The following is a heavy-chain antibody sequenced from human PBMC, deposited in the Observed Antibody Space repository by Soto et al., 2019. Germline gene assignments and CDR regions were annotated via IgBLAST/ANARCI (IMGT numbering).Heavy chain of an antibody. D-gene: IGHD2-15*01. CDR2: IYYSGST. CDR3: ARSDCSGGSCYSFYYYGMDD. V-gene: IGHV4-31*03. Sequence: QVQLQESGPGLVKPSQTLSLTCTVSGGSISSGGYYWSWIRQHPGKGLEWIGYIYYSGSTYYNPSLQSRVTIALDTSNNQFSVNLSSVTAADTAVYYCARSDCSGGSCYSFYYYGMDDWGQGTTVTVSS. J-gene: IGHJ6*01. CDR1: GGSISSGGYY.